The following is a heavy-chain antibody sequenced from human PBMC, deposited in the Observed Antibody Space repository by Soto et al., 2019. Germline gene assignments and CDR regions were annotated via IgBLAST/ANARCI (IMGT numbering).Heavy chain of an antibody. CDR3: ARQYSSSSGPDDYYYYYYMDV. D-gene: IGHD6-6*01. CDR2: IYYSGST. J-gene: IGHJ6*03. CDR1: GGSVSSGSYY. Sequence: SETLSLTCTVSGGSVSSGSYYWSWIRQPPGKGLEWIGYIYYSGSTNYNPSLKSRVTISVDTSKNQFSLKLSSVTAADTAVYYCARQYSSSSGPDDYYYYYYMDVWGQGTTVTVSS. V-gene: IGHV4-61*01.